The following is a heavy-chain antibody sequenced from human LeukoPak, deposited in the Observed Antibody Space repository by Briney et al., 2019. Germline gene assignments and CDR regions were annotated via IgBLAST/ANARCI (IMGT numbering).Heavy chain of an antibody. CDR1: GGSFSGYY. J-gene: IGHJ4*02. CDR2: INHSGST. D-gene: IGHD6-13*01. V-gene: IGHV4-34*01. CDR3: ARARFIAAAGTGIDY. Sequence: PSETLSLTCAVYGGSFSGYYWSWIRQPPGKGLEWIGEINHSGSTNYNPSLKSRVTISVDTSKNQFSLKLSSVTAADTAVYYCARARFIAAAGTGIDYWGQGTLVTVSS.